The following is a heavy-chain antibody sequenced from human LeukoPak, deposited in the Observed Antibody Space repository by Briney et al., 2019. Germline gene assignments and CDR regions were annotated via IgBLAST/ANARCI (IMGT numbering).Heavy chain of an antibody. V-gene: IGHV3-53*05. CDR1: GFTVSSNY. J-gene: IGHJ4*02. Sequence: GGSLRLSCAASGFTVSSNYMSWVRQAPGKGLEWVSVIYSGGSTYYADSVKGRFTISRDNSKNTLYLQMNSLRAEDTAVYYCAKDRYSSGWSDFDYWGQGTLVTVSS. D-gene: IGHD6-19*01. CDR2: IYSGGST. CDR3: AKDRYSSGWSDFDY.